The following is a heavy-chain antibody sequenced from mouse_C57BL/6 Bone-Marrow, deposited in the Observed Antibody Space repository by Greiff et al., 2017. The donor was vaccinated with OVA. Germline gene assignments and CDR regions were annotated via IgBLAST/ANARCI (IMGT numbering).Heavy chain of an antibody. Sequence: EVMLVESGGGLVQPGGSLKLSCAASGFTFSDYGMAWVRQAPRKGPEWVAFISNLEYSIYYADTVTGRFTISRENAKNTLYLEMSSLRSEDTAMYYCARLRGDGYYVRYFDVWGTGTTVTVSS. CDR2: ISNLEYSI. CDR1: GFTFSDYG. D-gene: IGHD2-3*01. V-gene: IGHV5-15*01. CDR3: ARLRGDGYYVRYFDV. J-gene: IGHJ1*03.